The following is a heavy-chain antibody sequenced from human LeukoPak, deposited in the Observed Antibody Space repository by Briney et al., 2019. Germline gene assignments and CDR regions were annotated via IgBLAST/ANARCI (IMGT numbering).Heavy chain of an antibody. V-gene: IGHV3-7*03. J-gene: IGHJ6*02. CDR2: INHNGNVN. Sequence: KPGGSLRLSCAASGFTFSSYCMNWARQAPGKGLEWVASINHNGNVNYYVDSVKGRFTISRDNAKNSLYLQMSNLRAEDTAVYFCARGGGLDVWGQGATVTVSS. CDR1: GFTFSSYC. CDR3: ARGGGLDV. D-gene: IGHD3-16*01.